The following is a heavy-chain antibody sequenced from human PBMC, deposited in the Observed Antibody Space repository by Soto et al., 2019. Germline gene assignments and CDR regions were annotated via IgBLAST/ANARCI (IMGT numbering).Heavy chain of an antibody. J-gene: IGHJ4*02. V-gene: IGHV3-73*01. CDR1: GFTFSGSV. CDR2: IRSKAVNYAT. Sequence: GGSLRLSCAASGFTFSGSVMHWVRQASGKGLEWVGRIRSKAVNYATAYAASVKGRFTISRDDSKNTAYLQMNSLKTEDTALYYCSRLTTDCSRTNCPDYWGQGTLVTVSS. D-gene: IGHD2-2*01. CDR3: SRLTTDCSRTNCPDY.